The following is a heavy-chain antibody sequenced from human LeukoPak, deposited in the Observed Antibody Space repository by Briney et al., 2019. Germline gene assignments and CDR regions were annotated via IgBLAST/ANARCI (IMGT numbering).Heavy chain of an antibody. CDR2: ISYDGSNK. CDR1: GFTLSSYA. CDR3: AKDPSSGWLGFDY. J-gene: IGHJ4*02. Sequence: GGSLRLSCAASGFTLSSYAMHWVRQAPGKGLEWVAVISYDGSNKYYADSVKGRFTISRDNSKNTLYLQMNSLRAEDTAVYYCAKDPSSGWLGFDYWGQGTLVTVSS. D-gene: IGHD6-19*01. V-gene: IGHV3-30*04.